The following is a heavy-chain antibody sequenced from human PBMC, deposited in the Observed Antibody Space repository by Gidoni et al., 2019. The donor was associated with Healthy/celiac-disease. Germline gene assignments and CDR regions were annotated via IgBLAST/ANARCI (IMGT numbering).Heavy chain of an antibody. J-gene: IGHJ5*02. CDR2: IYHSGST. V-gene: IGHV4-30-2*01. CDR3: ARSARVPAAIVGWFDP. D-gene: IGHD2-2*01. Sequence: QLQLQESGSGLVKPSQTLSLTCAVSGGSISSGGYSWSWIRQPPGKGLEWIGYIYHSGSTYYNPSLKSRVTISVDRSKNQFSLKLSSVTAADTAVYYCARSARVPAAIVGWFDPWGQGTLVTVSS. CDR1: GGSISSGGYS.